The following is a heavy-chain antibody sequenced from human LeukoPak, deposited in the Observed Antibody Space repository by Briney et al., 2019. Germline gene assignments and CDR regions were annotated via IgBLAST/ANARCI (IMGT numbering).Heavy chain of an antibody. CDR2: IKQDGSEK. D-gene: IGHD3-10*01. CDR3: ARISGSGSIYSYFDY. CDR1: GFTFSSYW. J-gene: IGHJ4*02. Sequence: PGGSLRLSCAASGFTFSSYWMSWVRQAPGKGLEWVANIKQDGSEKYYVDSMKGRFTISRDNAKNSLYLQMNSLRAEDTAVYYCARISGSGSIYSYFDYWGQGTLVTVSS. V-gene: IGHV3-7*01.